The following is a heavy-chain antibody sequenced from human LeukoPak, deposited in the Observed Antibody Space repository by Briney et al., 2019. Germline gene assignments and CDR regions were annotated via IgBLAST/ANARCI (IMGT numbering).Heavy chain of an antibody. CDR1: GGSVSSGSYY. Sequence: SETLSLTCTVSGGSVSSGSYYWSWIRQPPGKGLEWIGTIYHSGSTYYNPSLKSRVTISVDTSKNQFSLKLTSVTAADTAVYYCARVRGYCSSTICYRYYFDYWGQGTLVTVSS. J-gene: IGHJ4*02. CDR2: IYHSGST. V-gene: IGHV4-39*07. D-gene: IGHD2-2*01. CDR3: ARVRGYCSSTICYRYYFDY.